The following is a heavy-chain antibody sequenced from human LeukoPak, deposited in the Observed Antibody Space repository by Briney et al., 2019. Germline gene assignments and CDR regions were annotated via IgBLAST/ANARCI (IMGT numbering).Heavy chain of an antibody. CDR1: GFSFSSYA. CDR3: ARGHGPGSFLSDS. Sequence: QPGGSLRLSCAASGFSFSSYAMHWVRQAPGKGLEWAAFISNDETSIHYSDSVRGRFAVSRDNSQSTLYLQMDSLRSEDTSVYFCARGHGPGSFLSDSWGQGALVTVSS. D-gene: IGHD3-10*01. CDR2: ISNDETSI. J-gene: IGHJ4*02. V-gene: IGHV3-30*09.